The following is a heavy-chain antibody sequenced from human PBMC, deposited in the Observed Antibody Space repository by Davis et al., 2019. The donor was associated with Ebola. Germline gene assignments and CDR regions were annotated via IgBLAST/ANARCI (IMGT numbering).Heavy chain of an antibody. J-gene: IGHJ4*02. CDR3: ARVDWNYRFDY. CDR2: IYYSGST. CDR1: GGSISSYY. Sequence: GSLRLSCTVSGGSISSYYWSWIRQPPGKGLEWIGYIYYSGSTNYNPSLKSRVTISVDTSKNQFSLKLSSVTAADTAVYYCARVDWNYRFDYWGQGTLVTVSS. V-gene: IGHV4-59*01. D-gene: IGHD1-7*01.